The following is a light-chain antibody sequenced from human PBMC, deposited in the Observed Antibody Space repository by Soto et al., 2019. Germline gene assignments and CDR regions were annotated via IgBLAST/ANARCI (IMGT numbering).Light chain of an antibody. J-gene: IGLJ1*01. Sequence: QSVLTQPPSVSGSPGQSITVSCTGTSNDVGAYNYVSWYQQHPGTAPKLMIYDVSNRPSGVSNRFSGSKSGNTASLTISGLQAEDEADYYCTSYTSSRTYVFGTGTKVTVL. CDR3: TSYTSSRTYV. CDR2: DVS. V-gene: IGLV2-14*03. CDR1: SNDVGAYNY.